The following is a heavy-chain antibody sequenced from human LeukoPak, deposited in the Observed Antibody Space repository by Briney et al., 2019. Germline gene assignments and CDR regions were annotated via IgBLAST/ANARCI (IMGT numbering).Heavy chain of an antibody. CDR1: GFTFSSYA. D-gene: IGHD3-3*01. CDR3: AKRSGYDFWSGFDP. V-gene: IGHV3-23*01. Sequence: GGSLRLSCAASGFTFSSYAMRWVRQAPGKGLEWVSGISGSGGSTSYANSVKGRFTVSRDNSKNTLYLQMSSLRAEDTALYYCAKRSGYDFWSGFDPWGQGTLVIVSS. CDR2: ISGSGGST. J-gene: IGHJ5*02.